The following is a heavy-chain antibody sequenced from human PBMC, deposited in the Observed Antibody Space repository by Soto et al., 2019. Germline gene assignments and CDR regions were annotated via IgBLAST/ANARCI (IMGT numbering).Heavy chain of an antibody. D-gene: IGHD5-18*01. Sequence: PSETLSLTCTVSGGSISSSSYYWGWIRQPPGKGLEWIGSIYYSGSTYYNPSLKSRVTISVDTSKNQFSLKLSSVTAADTAVYYCERSGYSYGYEFDYWGQGTLVTVSS. V-gene: IGHV4-39*01. J-gene: IGHJ4*02. CDR1: GGSISSSSYY. CDR3: ERSGYSYGYEFDY. CDR2: IYYSGST.